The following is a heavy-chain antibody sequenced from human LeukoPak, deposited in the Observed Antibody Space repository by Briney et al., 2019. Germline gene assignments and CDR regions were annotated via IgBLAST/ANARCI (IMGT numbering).Heavy chain of an antibody. CDR1: GGSISSGGYY. CDR2: IYHSGST. D-gene: IGHD1-26*01. CDR3: ARHSGSYYFDY. V-gene: IGHV4-31*03. Sequence: SETLSLTCTVSGGSISSGGYYWSWIRQHPGKGLEWIGYIYHSGSTYYNPSLKSRVTISVDTSKNQFSLKLSSVTAADTAVYYCARHSGSYYFDYWGQGTLVTVSS. J-gene: IGHJ4*02.